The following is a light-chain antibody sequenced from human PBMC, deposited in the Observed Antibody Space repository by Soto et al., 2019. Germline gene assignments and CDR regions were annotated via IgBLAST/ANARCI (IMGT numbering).Light chain of an antibody. CDR1: QSVGTY. V-gene: IGKV3-20*01. CDR3: QQYVSIPLT. Sequence: EIVLTQSPGTLSLSPGERATLSCRASQSVGTYLAWYQQKPGQAPRLLIYGASSRATGIPDRFSGSGSGTDVTLTISRLEPEDSAVYYCQQYVSIPLTFGGGTKVE. J-gene: IGKJ4*01. CDR2: GAS.